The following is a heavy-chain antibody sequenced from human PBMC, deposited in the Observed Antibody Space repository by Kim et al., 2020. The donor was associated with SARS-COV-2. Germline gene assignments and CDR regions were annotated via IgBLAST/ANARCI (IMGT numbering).Heavy chain of an antibody. Sequence: GGSLRLSCAASGFTFSSYGMHWVRQAPGKGLEWVAAIWYDGSNKYYADSVKGRFTISRDNSKNTLYLQMNSLRAEDTAVYYCARDLRYGDYGDYWGQGTLVTVSS. D-gene: IGHD4-17*01. CDR3: ARDLRYGDYGDY. V-gene: IGHV3-33*01. J-gene: IGHJ4*02. CDR1: GFTFSSYG. CDR2: IWYDGSNK.